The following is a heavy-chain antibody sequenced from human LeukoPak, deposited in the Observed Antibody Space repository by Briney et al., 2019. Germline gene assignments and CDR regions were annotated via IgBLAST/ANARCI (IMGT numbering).Heavy chain of an antibody. Sequence: ASVKVSCTASGYTFTSYDINWVRQATGQGLEWMGWMNPNSGNTGYAQKFQGRVTMPRNTSISTAYMELSSLRSEDTAVYYCASPVPADYYDSSGPISYYYYGMDVWGQGTTVTVSS. V-gene: IGHV1-8*01. J-gene: IGHJ6*02. D-gene: IGHD3-22*01. CDR2: MNPNSGNT. CDR3: ASPVPADYYDSSGPISYYYYGMDV. CDR1: GYTFTSYD.